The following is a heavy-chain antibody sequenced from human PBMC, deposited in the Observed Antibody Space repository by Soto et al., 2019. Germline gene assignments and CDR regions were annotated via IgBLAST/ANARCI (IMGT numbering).Heavy chain of an antibody. D-gene: IGHD6-19*01. J-gene: IGHJ6*02. CDR3: ARGVGSSGWYRVNYYYYGMDV. CDR1: GGSFSGYY. CDR2: INHSGST. Sequence: PSETLSLTCAVYGGSFSGYYWSWIRQPPGKGQEWIGEINHSGSTNYNPSLKSRVTISVDTSKNQFSLKLSSVTAADTAVYYCARGVGSSGWYRVNYYYYGMDVWGQGTKVTVSS. V-gene: IGHV4-34*01.